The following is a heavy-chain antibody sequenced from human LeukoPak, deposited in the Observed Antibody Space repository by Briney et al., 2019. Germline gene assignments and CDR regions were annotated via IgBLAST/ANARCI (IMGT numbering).Heavy chain of an antibody. CDR1: GDSISMHY. CDR3: ARGRVSSSSWSSTYYYYFYMDV. V-gene: IGHV4-59*11. CDR2: IDHTGST. D-gene: IGHD6-13*01. J-gene: IGHJ6*03. Sequence: PSGTLSLICSVSGDSISMHYWSWIRQPPGKGLEWIGYIDHTGSTNYNPSLNSRVTISRDTSKNHFSLELSSVTAADTAVYFCARGRVSSSSWSSTYYYYFYMDVWGKGTTVTVSS.